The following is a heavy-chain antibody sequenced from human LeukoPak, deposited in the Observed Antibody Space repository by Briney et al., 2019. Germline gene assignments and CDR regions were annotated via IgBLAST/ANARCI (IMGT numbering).Heavy chain of an antibody. J-gene: IGHJ4*02. V-gene: IGHV3-23*01. Sequence: GGSLRLSCAASGFTFSSHAMHWVRQTPGKGLEWVSTISGSGGSTYYANSVKGRFTISRDNSKNTLYLQMNNLRVEDTAVFYCASTGQGYTYGFDYWGQGTLVTVSP. CDR3: ASTGQGYTYGFDY. CDR1: GFTFSSHA. CDR2: ISGSGGST. D-gene: IGHD5-18*01.